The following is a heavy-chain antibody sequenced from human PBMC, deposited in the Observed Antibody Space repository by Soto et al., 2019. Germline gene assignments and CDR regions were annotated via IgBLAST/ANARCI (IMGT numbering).Heavy chain of an antibody. Sequence: GGSLRLSCAASGFTFSSYSMNWVRQAPGKGLEWVSSISSSSSYIYYADSVKGRFTISRDNAKNSLYLQMNSLRAEDKAVYYCARDDYDFWSGEDYYYGMDVWGQGTTVTVSS. D-gene: IGHD3-3*01. CDR3: ARDDYDFWSGEDYYYGMDV. CDR2: ISSSSSYI. CDR1: GFTFSSYS. J-gene: IGHJ6*02. V-gene: IGHV3-21*01.